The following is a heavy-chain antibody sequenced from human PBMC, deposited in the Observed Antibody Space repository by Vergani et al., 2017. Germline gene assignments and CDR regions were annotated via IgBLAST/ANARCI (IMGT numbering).Heavy chain of an antibody. D-gene: IGHD6-19*01. J-gene: IGHJ3*02. Sequence: EVQLLESGGGLVQPGGSLRLSCAASGFTFSSYAMSWVRQASGKGLEWVSGISGSGGSTNYGDSVKGRFSISRDNSKNTLFLHMNSLRPEETAVYYCAKVGRSEVAGTFGAFDIWGQGTMVTVSS. V-gene: IGHV3-23*01. CDR3: AKVGRSEVAGTFGAFDI. CDR1: GFTFSSYA. CDR2: ISGSGGST.